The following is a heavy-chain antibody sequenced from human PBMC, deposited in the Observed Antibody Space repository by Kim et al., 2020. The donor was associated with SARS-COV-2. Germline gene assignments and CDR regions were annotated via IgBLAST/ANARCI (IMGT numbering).Heavy chain of an antibody. D-gene: IGHD1-26*01. J-gene: IGHJ4*02. V-gene: IGHV5-10-1*01. CDR1: TKSFTNYW. CDR2: IDPSDSYT. Sequence: GESLKISCKGSTKSFTNYWITWVRQMPGKGLEWMGRIDPSDSYTNYNPSFQGHVTFSVDKSITTAYLQWSTLKASDTAIYYCARAYFSIVGATTLDYWGQGTLVIVSS. CDR3: ARAYFSIVGATTLDY.